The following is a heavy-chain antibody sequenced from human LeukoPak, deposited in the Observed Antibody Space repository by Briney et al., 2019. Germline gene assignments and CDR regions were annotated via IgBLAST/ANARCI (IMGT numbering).Heavy chain of an antibody. Sequence: GGSLRLSCAASGFTFSSCWMSWVRQAPGKGLEWVANIKQDGSEKYYVDSVKGRFTISRDNAKNSLYLQMSSLRAEDTAVYYCARDTHSYDSSGYLEVGAFDIWGQGTMVTVSS. D-gene: IGHD3-22*01. V-gene: IGHV3-7*01. CDR3: ARDTHSYDSSGYLEVGAFDI. J-gene: IGHJ3*02. CDR2: IKQDGSEK. CDR1: GFTFSSCW.